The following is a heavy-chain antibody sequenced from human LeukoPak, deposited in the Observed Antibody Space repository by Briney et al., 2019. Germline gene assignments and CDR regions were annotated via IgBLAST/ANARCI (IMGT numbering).Heavy chain of an antibody. D-gene: IGHD1-26*01. CDR1: GFTFKDYG. J-gene: IGHJ4*02. V-gene: IGHV3-9*01. CDR3: AKDGSGD. CDR2: INWNGGGT. Sequence: GRSLRLSCAATGFTFKDYGMHWVRQPPGKGLEWVSSINWNGGGTDYADSVKGRFTISRDNAKNSQYLQLSSLRAEDTALYYCAKDGSGDWGQGTLVTVSS.